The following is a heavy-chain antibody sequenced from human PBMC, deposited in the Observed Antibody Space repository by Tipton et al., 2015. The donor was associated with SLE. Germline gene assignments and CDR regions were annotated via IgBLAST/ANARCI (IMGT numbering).Heavy chain of an antibody. V-gene: IGHV3-9*01. CDR3: AIGRWELLH. D-gene: IGHD1-26*01. CDR2: ISWNCGSI. CDR1: GFTFDVYA. Sequence: SLRLSCAASGFTFDVYAMHVVRQAPGKGLGWVSGISWNCGSIGYADSVKGRFTISRDNAKNSLDLQMNSLRAGDTALYYCAIGRWELLHWGQGTLGPGSS. J-gene: IGHJ4*02.